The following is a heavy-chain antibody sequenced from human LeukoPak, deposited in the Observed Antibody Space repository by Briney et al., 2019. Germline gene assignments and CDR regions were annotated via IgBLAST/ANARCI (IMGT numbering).Heavy chain of an antibody. CDR2: IYPLETT. CDR3: AREIVAGLGVSFDI. V-gene: IGHV4-61*02. J-gene: IGHJ3*02. CDR1: GDSVYSGAYY. Sequence: PSETLSLTCTASGDSVYSGAYYWSWLRQPAGREPEWFGRIYPLETTNYNPSLKSRVAISVDTSKNQFSLKLSSVTAADTAVYYCAREIVAGLGVSFDIGGQGTMVTVSS. D-gene: IGHD5-12*01.